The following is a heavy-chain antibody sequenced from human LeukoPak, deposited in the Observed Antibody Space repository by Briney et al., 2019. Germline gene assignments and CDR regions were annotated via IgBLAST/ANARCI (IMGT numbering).Heavy chain of an antibody. CDR3: TKQLGYCSDGSCYFPY. J-gene: IGHJ4*02. V-gene: IGHV3-23*01. D-gene: IGHD2-15*01. Sequence: PGGSLTLSCTASDFAFTSSGMSWVRQVPGTGLEWVSAISNNGGYTYYADSVQGRFTISRDNSKSTLCLQMNSLRAEDTAVYYCTKQLGYCSDGSCYFPYWGQGTLVTVSS. CDR1: DFAFTSSG. CDR2: ISNNGGYT.